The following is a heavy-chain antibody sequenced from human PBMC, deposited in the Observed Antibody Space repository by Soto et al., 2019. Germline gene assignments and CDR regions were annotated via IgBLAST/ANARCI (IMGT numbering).Heavy chain of an antibody. CDR2: IDNAGSSV. CDR1: GFTFSSYW. J-gene: IGHJ6*02. D-gene: IGHD1-26*01. CDR3: TRVGGSVSGTDV. Sequence: GGSLRLSCAASGFTFSSYWMHWVRQAPGKGLVWVSRIDNAGSSVRYADSVKGRFTISRDNAKNTLYLQMNSLRAEDTAVYYCTRVGGSVSGTDVWGLGTTVTVSS. V-gene: IGHV3-74*01.